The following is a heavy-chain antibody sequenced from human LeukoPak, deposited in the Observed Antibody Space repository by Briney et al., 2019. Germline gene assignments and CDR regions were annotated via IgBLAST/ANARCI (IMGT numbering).Heavy chain of an antibody. Sequence: GGSLRLSCAASGFTFSSYGMHWVRQAPGKGLEWVAFIRYDGGNKYYADSVKGRFTISRDNSKNTLYLQMNSLRAEDTAVYYCAKAPPHYDFWSGYIGYFQHWGQGTLVTVSS. V-gene: IGHV3-30*02. CDR1: GFTFSSYG. CDR2: IRYDGGNK. CDR3: AKAPPHYDFWSGYIGYFQH. D-gene: IGHD3-3*01. J-gene: IGHJ1*01.